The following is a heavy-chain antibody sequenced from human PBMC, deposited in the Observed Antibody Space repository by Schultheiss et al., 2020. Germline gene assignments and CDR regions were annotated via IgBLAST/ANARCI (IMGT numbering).Heavy chain of an antibody. CDR3: ARRRYCSSTSCPGTWFGP. J-gene: IGHJ5*02. V-gene: IGHV4-39*01. CDR2: IYYSGST. D-gene: IGHD2-2*01. CDR1: GGSFSGYY. Sequence: SETLSLTCAVYGGSFSGYYWGWIRQPPGKGLEWIGSIYYSGSTYYNPSLKSRVTISVDTSKNQFSLKLSSVTAADTAVYYCARRRYCSSTSCPGTWFGPWGQGTLVTVSS.